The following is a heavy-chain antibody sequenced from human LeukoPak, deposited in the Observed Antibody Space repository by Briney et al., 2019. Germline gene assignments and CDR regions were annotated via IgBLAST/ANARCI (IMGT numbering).Heavy chain of an antibody. CDR2: IYYSGST. Sequence: SETLSLTCTVSGGSISSYYWSWIRQPPGKGLEWIGYIYYSGSTNYNPSLKSRVTISLDTSRYQFSLKLNSVTAADTAVYYCAKSNGYGLVDIWGQGTMVTVSS. J-gene: IGHJ3*02. CDR3: AKSNGYGLVDI. CDR1: GGSISSYY. V-gene: IGHV4-59*12. D-gene: IGHD3-10*01.